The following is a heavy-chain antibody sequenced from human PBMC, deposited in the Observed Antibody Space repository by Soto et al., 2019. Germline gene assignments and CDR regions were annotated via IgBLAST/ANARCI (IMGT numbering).Heavy chain of an antibody. Sequence: QVQLVQSGAEVKKPGSSVKVSCKASGGTFTSYAISWVRQAPGQGLEGWGGIIPIFGTANYAQKFQGRVTITADESTSTAYMELSSLRSEDTAVYYCARYEIVGAQEYNWFDPWGQGTLVTVSS. CDR1: GGTFTSYA. CDR3: ARYEIVGAQEYNWFDP. CDR2: IIPIFGTA. J-gene: IGHJ5*02. D-gene: IGHD1-26*01. V-gene: IGHV1-69*01.